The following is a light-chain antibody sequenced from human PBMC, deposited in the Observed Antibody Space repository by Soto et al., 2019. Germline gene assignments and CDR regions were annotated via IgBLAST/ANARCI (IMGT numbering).Light chain of an antibody. CDR2: GVT. CDR3: CSYAGDNSWV. J-gene: IGLJ3*02. CDR1: SSDVGSYDL. Sequence: QSALTQPASVSGSPGQSITVSCTGTSSDVGSYDLVSWYQQHPGQAPKVMIYGVTKRPSGVSNRFSGNRSGNTASLTISGLQAEDEAEYYCCSYAGDNSWVFGGVPKVTFL. V-gene: IGLV2-23*02.